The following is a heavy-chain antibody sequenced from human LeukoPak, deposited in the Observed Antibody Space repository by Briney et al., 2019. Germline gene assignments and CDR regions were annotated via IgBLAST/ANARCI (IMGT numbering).Heavy chain of an antibody. D-gene: IGHD6-13*01. CDR3: ARTAKLASFDY. V-gene: IGHV3-48*03. Sequence: GGSRRLSWPPSGSAFSSLEMNWVRQPQGKGLEWVSYISSSGSTIYYADSVKGRFTISRDNAKNSLYLQMNSLRAEDTAVYYCARTAKLASFDYWGQGTLVTVSS. CDR2: ISSSGSTI. CDR1: GSAFSSLE. J-gene: IGHJ4*02.